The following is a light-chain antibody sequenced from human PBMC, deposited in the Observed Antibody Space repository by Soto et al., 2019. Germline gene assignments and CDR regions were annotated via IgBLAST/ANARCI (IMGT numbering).Light chain of an antibody. CDR3: QSYASSLSGSV. V-gene: IGLV1-40*01. J-gene: IGLJ2*01. CDR1: SSNIGAGYD. Sequence: QSVLTQPPSVSGAPGQRVTISFTGSSSNIGAGYDVHWYQQLPGTAPKLLIYGNSNRPSGVPDRFSGSKSGTSASLAIPGLQAEDEADYYCQSYASSLSGSVFVGRTQLTVL. CDR2: GNS.